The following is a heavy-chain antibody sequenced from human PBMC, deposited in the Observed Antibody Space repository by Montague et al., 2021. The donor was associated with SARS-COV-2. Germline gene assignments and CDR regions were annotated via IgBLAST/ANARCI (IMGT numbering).Heavy chain of an antibody. V-gene: IGHV3-7*03. CDR1: GFTFSSYW. D-gene: IGHD6-13*01. CDR3: ARDQGSSWEDYYYYYDMDV. CDR2: IKQDGSEK. J-gene: IGHJ6*02. Sequence: SLRLSCAASGFTFSSYWMSWVRQAPGKGLEWVANIKQDGSEKYYVDSVKGRFTISRDNAKNSLNLQMNSLRAEDTAVYYCARDQGSSWEDYYYYYDMDVWGQGTTVTVSS.